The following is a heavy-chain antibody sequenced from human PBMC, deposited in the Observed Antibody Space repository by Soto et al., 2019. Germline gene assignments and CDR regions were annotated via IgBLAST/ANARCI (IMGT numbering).Heavy chain of an antibody. D-gene: IGHD6-13*01. V-gene: IGHV4-61*01. CDR3: ARDDSSSCLDV. CDR2: IYYSGST. CDR1: GGSVSSANFY. J-gene: IGHJ6*02. Sequence: SETLSLTCTVSGGSVSSANFYWNWIRQPPGKGLEWIGYIYYSGSTNYNPSHKSRVTISVDTSKTQFSLKLSSVTAADTAVYYCARDDSSSCLDVWGQGTTVTVSS.